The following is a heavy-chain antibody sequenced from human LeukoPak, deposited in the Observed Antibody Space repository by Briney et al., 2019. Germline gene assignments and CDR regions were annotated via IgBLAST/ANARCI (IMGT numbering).Heavy chain of an antibody. V-gene: IGHV3-33*08. CDR1: GFTFSTYG. D-gene: IGHD3-10*01. Sequence: GGSLRLSCAASGFTFSTYGMHWVRQAPGKGLEWVAVIWYDGSNKYYADSVKGRFTISRDNSKNTLYLQMNSLRAEDTAVYYCARNKITAAWYFDLWGRGTLVTVSS. J-gene: IGHJ2*01. CDR3: ARNKITAAWYFDL. CDR2: IWYDGSNK.